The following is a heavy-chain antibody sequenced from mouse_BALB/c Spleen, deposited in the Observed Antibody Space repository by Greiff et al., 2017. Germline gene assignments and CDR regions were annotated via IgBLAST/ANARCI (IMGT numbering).Heavy chain of an antibody. CDR2: ISNGGGST. CDR1: GFTFSSYT. CDR3: AKTGTDYYAMDY. J-gene: IGHJ4*01. D-gene: IGHD4-1*01. V-gene: IGHV5-12-2*01. Sequence: VQLKESGGGLVQPGGSLKLSCAASGFTFSSYTMSWVRQTPEKRLEWVAYISNGGGSTYYPDTVKGRFTISRDNAKNTLYLQMSSLKSEDTAMYYCAKTGTDYYAMDYWGQGTSVTVSS.